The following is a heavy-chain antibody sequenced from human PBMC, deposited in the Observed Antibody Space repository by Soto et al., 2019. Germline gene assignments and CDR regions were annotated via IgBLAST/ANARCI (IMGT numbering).Heavy chain of an antibody. V-gene: IGHV3-48*03. CDR3: ARDEGYCSGGSCYYYYYYGMDV. CDR2: ISSSGSTI. Sequence: GGSLRLSCAASGFTFSSYEMNWVRQAPGKGLEWVSYISSSGSTIYYADSVKGRFTISRDNAKNSLYLKMNSLRAEDTAVYYCARDEGYCSGGSCYYYYYYGMDVWGQGTTGTLS. CDR1: GFTFSSYE. J-gene: IGHJ6*02. D-gene: IGHD2-15*01.